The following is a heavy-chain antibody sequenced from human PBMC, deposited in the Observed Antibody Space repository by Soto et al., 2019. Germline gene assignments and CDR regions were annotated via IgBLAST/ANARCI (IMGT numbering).Heavy chain of an antibody. D-gene: IGHD6-19*01. Sequence: PGGSLRLSCAASGLTVNTNYMSWVRQAPGKGLEWVSIIYYGGTTYYADSVKGRFTISRDDSKNTLYLQMDSLRAEDTAVYYCAKGAVAGSRVYFGYWGQGALVTVSS. V-gene: IGHV3-66*01. CDR1: GLTVNTNY. J-gene: IGHJ4*02. CDR3: AKGAVAGSRVYFGY. CDR2: IYYGGTT.